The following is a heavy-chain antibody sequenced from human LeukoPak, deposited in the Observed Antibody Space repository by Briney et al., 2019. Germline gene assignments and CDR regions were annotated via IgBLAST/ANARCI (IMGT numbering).Heavy chain of an antibody. D-gene: IGHD3-9*01. V-gene: IGHV3-21*05. J-gene: IGHJ5*02. CDR2: ISSSSSYT. CDR3: SRADGGIRDFDWYNWFDP. Sequence: GGSLRLCCAASGFTFSSYSMNWVRQAPGKGLEWVSYISSSSSYTNYADSVKGRFTISRDNAKNSLYLQMNSLRAEDTAVYFFSRADGGIRDFDWYNWFDPWGQGTLVTVSS. CDR1: GFTFSSYS.